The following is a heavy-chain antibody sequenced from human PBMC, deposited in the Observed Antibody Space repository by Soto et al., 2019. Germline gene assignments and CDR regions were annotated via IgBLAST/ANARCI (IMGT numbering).Heavy chain of an antibody. J-gene: IGHJ4*02. Sequence: ASVKVSCKASGYTFTSYGISWVRQAPGQGLEWMGWISAYNGNTNYAQKLQGRVTRTTDTSTRTAYMGLSSRRSDDADVYCCARDVPDLYCSGGSCYPGSFDYWGQGTLVTVSS. CDR2: ISAYNGNT. D-gene: IGHD2-15*01. V-gene: IGHV1-18*01. CDR3: ARDVPDLYCSGGSCYPGSFDY. CDR1: GYTFTSYG.